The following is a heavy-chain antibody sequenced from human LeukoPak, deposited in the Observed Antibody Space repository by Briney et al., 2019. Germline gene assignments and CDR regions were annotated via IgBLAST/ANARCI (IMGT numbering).Heavy chain of an antibody. D-gene: IGHD2-2*01. J-gene: IGHJ3*02. CDR3: ASPRALYCSSTSCQTATGAFDI. CDR1: GGTFSSYT. Sequence: SVKVSCKASGGTFSSYTISWVRQAPGQGLEWMGRIIPILGIASYAQKFQGRVTITADKSTSTAYMELSSLRSEDTAVYYCASPRALYCSSTSCQTATGAFDIWGQGTMVTVSS. V-gene: IGHV1-69*02. CDR2: IIPILGIA.